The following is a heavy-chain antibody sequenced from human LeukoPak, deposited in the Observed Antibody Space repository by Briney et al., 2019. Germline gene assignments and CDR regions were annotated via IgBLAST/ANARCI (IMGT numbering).Heavy chain of an antibody. CDR3: VANGWYALDI. CDR1: GGSISSTNW. V-gene: IGHV4-4*02. D-gene: IGHD6-19*01. CDR2: IYHSGST. Sequence: PSETLPLTCAVSGGSISSTNWWSWVRQSPGKGLEWIGEIYHSGSTNYKPSLRSRVTISVDKSENQFSLNLSSVTAADTAVYYCVANGWYALDIWGQGTMVTVSS. J-gene: IGHJ3*02.